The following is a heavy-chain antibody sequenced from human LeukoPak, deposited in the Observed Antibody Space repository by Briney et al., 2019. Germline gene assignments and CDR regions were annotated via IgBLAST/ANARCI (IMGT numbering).Heavy chain of an antibody. V-gene: IGHV6-1*01. CDR1: GDSVSINSAA. J-gene: IGHJ6*03. CDR2: TYYRSKWYN. D-gene: IGHD1-1*01. Sequence: SQTLSLTCAISGDSVSINSAAWNWIGQSPSRGLEWLGRTYYRSKWYNDYAVSVKSRIAINPDTSKNQFSLQLNSVTPEDTAVYYCAREAVQLEPILYYMDVWGKGTTVTISS. CDR3: AREAVQLEPILYYMDV.